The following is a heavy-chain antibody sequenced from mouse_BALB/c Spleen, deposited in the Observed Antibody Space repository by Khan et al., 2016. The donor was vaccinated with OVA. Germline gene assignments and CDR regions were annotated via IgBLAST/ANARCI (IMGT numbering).Heavy chain of an antibody. J-gene: IGHJ3*01. CDR1: GFTFSNYA. CDR2: ISSGSSP. V-gene: IGHV5-6-5*01. Sequence: EVELVESGGGLVKPGGSLKLSCAASGFTFSNYAMSWVRQTPEKRLEWVASISSGSSPYYPDSVKGRVTISRDKARNILYLQMSSLRSEDTAMYYWARDYWFAYWGQGTLVTVSA. CDR3: ARDYWFAY.